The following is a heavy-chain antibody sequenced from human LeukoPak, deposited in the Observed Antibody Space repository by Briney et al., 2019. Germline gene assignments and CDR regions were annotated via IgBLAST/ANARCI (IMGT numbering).Heavy chain of an antibody. CDR1: GFTFSSCA. D-gene: IGHD1-26*01. Sequence: GGSLRLSCAAPGFTFSSCAMSWVRQAPGKGLEWVSAISGSGGSTYYADSVKGRFTISRDNSKNTLYLQMNSLRAEDTAVYYCASGGTVGAFDIWGQGTMVTVSS. CDR3: ASGGTVGAFDI. V-gene: IGHV3-23*01. CDR2: ISGSGGST. J-gene: IGHJ3*02.